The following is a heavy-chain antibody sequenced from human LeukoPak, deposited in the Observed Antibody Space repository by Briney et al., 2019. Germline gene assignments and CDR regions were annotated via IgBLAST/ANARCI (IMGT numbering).Heavy chain of an antibody. Sequence: PGGSLRLSCAASGFTVSSNYMSWIRQPPGKGLEWIGEINHSGSTNYNPSLKSRVTISVDTSKNQFSLKLSSVTAADTAVYYCASSRAGTWSYFDYWGQGTLVTVSS. CDR2: INHSGST. CDR3: ASSRAGTWSYFDY. J-gene: IGHJ4*02. D-gene: IGHD3-10*01. CDR1: GFTVSSNY. V-gene: IGHV4-34*01.